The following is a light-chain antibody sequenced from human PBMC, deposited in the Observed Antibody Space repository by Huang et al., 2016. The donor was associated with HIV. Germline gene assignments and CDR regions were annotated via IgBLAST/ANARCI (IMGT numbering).Light chain of an antibody. J-gene: IGKJ2*01. Sequence: IVMTQSPESLSVSLGERATINCKSSQSVLYKSDKRNYVAWYQEKPGQSPKVLIYRASTRQSGVPDRCRGSGSGTKFTLTIDSFQAEDVALYYCQQYFSTPTFGLGTKLEI. CDR3: QQYFSTPT. CDR1: QSVLYKSDKRNY. CDR2: RAS. V-gene: IGKV4-1*01.